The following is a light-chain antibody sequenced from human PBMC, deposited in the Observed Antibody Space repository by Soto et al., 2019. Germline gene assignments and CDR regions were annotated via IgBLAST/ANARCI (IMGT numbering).Light chain of an antibody. CDR3: AAWDASLNGVV. Sequence: QLVLTQPPSMSEAPRQRVTISCSGSDSNIGSNGVNWYQQLPGKAPKLVIFYDDLLPLGVSDRFSGSKSDTSASLSISDLQSEDEAEYFCAAWDASLNGVVFGGGTKLTVL. J-gene: IGLJ2*01. CDR2: YDD. CDR1: DSNIGSNG. V-gene: IGLV1-36*01.